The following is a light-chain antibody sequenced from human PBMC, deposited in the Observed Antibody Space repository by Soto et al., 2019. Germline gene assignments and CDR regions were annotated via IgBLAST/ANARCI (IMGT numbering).Light chain of an antibody. CDR1: QDIYTY. Sequence: DIQMTQSPSSLSASVGDRVTIACRASQDIYTYLNWYQQKPGKDPKLLIFGASSLQSGVPSRFSGSGSGTVFTLTISSLQPADFATYYCEQSYITPPITFGQGTRLEI. V-gene: IGKV1-39*01. CDR3: EQSYITPPIT. J-gene: IGKJ5*01. CDR2: GAS.